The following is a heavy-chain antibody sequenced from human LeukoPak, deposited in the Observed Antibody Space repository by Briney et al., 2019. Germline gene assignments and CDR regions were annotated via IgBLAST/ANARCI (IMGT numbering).Heavy chain of an antibody. CDR1: GDSINSSDYY. CDR2: INHSGST. J-gene: IGHJ4*02. V-gene: IGHV4-39*07. CDR3: ARGGGGATDY. Sequence: SETLSLTCTVSGDSINSSDYYWAWIRQPPGEGLEWIGEINHSGSTNYNPSLKSRVTISVDTSKNQFSLKLSSVTAADTAVYYCARGGGGATDYWGQGTLVTVSS. D-gene: IGHD1-26*01.